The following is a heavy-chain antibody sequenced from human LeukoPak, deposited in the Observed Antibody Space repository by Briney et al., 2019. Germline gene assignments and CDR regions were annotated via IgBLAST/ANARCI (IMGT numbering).Heavy chain of an antibody. CDR2: INPNSGGT. V-gene: IGHV1-2*02. J-gene: IGHJ6*03. Sequence: GASVKVSCKASGYTFTGYYMHWVRQAPGQGLEWMGWINPNSGGTNYARKFQGRVTMTRDTSISTAYMELSRLRSDDTAVYYCARVVGELQWGYYYYYMDVWGKGTTVTVSS. CDR1: GYTFTGYY. D-gene: IGHD1-7*01. CDR3: ARVVGELQWGYYYYYMDV.